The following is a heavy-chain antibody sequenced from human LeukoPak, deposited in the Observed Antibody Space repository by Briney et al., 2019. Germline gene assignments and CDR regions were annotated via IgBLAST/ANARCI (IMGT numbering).Heavy chain of an antibody. CDR1: GFTFTNYW. Sequence: GGSLRLSCVVSGFTFTNYWMSWVRQAPGKGLEWVANIGEDGSEKYHVDSVRGRFTISRDNARNSLYLQMNSLRAEDTAVYYCARDPTRAECRSGSCYLDYWGQGALVTVSS. D-gene: IGHD2-15*01. CDR3: ARDPTRAECRSGSCYLDY. CDR2: IGEDGSEK. J-gene: IGHJ4*02. V-gene: IGHV3-7*03.